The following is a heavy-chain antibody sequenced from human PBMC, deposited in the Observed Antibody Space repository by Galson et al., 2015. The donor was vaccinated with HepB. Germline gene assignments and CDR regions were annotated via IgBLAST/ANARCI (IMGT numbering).Heavy chain of an antibody. CDR1: GFTFSSYA. CDR2: ISYDGSNK. Sequence: SLRLSCAASGFTFSSYAMHWVRQAPGKGLEWVASISYDGSNKYYADSVKGRFTISRDNSKSTLYLQMNSLGAEDTAVYYYVRDPSGTYYYDYWGQGTLVTVSS. J-gene: IGHJ4*02. V-gene: IGHV3-30-3*01. D-gene: IGHD1-26*01. CDR3: VRDPSGTYYYDY.